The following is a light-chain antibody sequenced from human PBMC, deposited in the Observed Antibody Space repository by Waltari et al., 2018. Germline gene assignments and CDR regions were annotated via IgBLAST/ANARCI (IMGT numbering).Light chain of an antibody. V-gene: IGKV1-12*01. Sequence: DIQMTQSPSTVSASVGDRIVITCRASQGVSTWLAWYHQKPGRAPRLLIYAASNLETGVPLRFSGSSSGTEFLLTISSLQTDDLGTYYCQQANSFPLTFGGWTRVEIK. CDR2: AAS. CDR3: QQANSFPLT. J-gene: IGKJ4*01. CDR1: QGVSTW.